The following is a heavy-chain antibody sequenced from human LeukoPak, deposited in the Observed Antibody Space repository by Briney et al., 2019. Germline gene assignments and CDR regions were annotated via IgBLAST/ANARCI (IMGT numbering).Heavy chain of an antibody. D-gene: IGHD3-10*01. J-gene: IGHJ4*02. V-gene: IGHV1-69*05. CDR1: GGTFSSYA. CDR3: ARQRRTVGSGSFDH. CDR2: IIPIFGTA. Sequence: EASVKVSCKASGGTFSSYAISWVRQAPGQGLEWMGGIIPIFGTANYAQKFQGRVTITTDESTSTAYMELSSLRSEDTAVYYCARQRRTVGSGSFDHWGQGTLVTVSS.